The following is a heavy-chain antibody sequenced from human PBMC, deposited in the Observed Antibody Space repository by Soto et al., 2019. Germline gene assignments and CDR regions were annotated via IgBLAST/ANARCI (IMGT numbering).Heavy chain of an antibody. CDR2: IYHSGST. J-gene: IGHJ4*02. CDR1: GGSISSGGYS. V-gene: IGHV4-30-2*01. CDR3: ASNYDSGGYIDY. D-gene: IGHD3-22*01. Sequence: QLQLQESGSGLVKPSQTLSLTCAVSGGSISSGGYSWSWIRQPPGKGLEWIGYIYHSGSTYYNPSLRSRGTISVDRSKNQSSLKLSSVTPAGTAVYYCASNYDSGGYIDYWGQGTLVTVSS.